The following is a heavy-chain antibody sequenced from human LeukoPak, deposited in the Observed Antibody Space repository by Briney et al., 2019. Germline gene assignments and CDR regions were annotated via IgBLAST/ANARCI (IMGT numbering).Heavy chain of an antibody. CDR1: GGSISSYY. CDR3: ARDNSSSRGYYYYYGMDV. D-gene: IGHD6-6*01. J-gene: IGHJ6*02. CDR2: IYYSGST. V-gene: IGHV4-59*01. Sequence: SETLSLTCTVSGGSISSYYRSWIRQPPGKGLEWIGYIYYSGSTNYNPSLKSRVTISVDTSKNQFSLKLSSVTAADTAVYYCARDNSSSRGYYYYYGMDVWGQGTTVTVSS.